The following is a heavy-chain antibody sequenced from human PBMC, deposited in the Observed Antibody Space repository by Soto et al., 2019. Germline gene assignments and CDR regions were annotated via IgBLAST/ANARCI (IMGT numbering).Heavy chain of an antibody. V-gene: IGHV1-2*04. CDR1: GYTFTGYS. CDR2: INPNSGGT. CDR3: ARVYCSGGSCGFDY. Sequence: VPLVQSGAEVKKAGASMKVSCKASGYTFTGYSMHWVRQAPGQGLEWRGWINPNSGGTNYAQKFQGWVTMPRDTSISTAYMELSRLRSDDTAVHYCARVYCSGGSCGFDYWGQGTLVTVSS. J-gene: IGHJ4*02. D-gene: IGHD2-15*01.